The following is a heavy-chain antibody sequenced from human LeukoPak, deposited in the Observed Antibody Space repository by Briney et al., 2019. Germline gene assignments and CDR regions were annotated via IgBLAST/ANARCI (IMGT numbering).Heavy chain of an antibody. D-gene: IGHD6-13*01. CDR3: ARDVSIAAAGGYYYYYYYMDV. Sequence: PSETLSLTCTVSGSSISSYYWSWIRQPAGKGLEWIGRIYTSGSTNYNPSLKSRVTMSVDTSKNQFSLKLSSVTAADTAVYYCARDVSIAAAGGYYYYYYYMDVWGKGTTVTVSS. J-gene: IGHJ6*03. CDR2: IYTSGST. CDR1: GSSISSYY. V-gene: IGHV4-4*07.